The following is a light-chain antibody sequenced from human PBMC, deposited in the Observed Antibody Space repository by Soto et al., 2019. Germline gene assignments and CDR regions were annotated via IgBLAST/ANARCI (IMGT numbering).Light chain of an antibody. CDR3: QQYGSSQWT. V-gene: IGKV3-20*01. CDR2: GAS. CDR1: QSVSRI. J-gene: IGKJ1*01. Sequence: EIVMTQSPATLSVSPGGRTTLSCRASQSVSRILACYQQKPGQAPRLLIYGASSRATGIPDRFSGSGSGTDFTPTISRLEPEDFAVYYCQQYGSSQWTFGQGTKVDIK.